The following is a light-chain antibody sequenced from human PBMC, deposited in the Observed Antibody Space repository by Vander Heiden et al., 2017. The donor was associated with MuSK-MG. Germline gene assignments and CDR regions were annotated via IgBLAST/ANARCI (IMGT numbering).Light chain of an antibody. CDR3: QQDDNSPIT. CDR1: QSVGRAY. J-gene: IGKJ5*01. CDR2: GSS. V-gene: IGKV3-20*01. Sequence: EIVLTQSPGTLSLSPGERATLSCRASQSVGRAYVAWYQQKPGQAPRPLMYGSSSRSTGIPERFSGTWSGTYFTLTITRLEPEDFAVYYCQQDDNSPITFGQGTRLDIK.